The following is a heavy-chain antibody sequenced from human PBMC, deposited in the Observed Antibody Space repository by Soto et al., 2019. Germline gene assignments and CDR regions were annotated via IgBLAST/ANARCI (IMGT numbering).Heavy chain of an antibody. Sequence: SWIRQPPGKGLEWVSAISGSGGSTYYADSVKGRFTISRDNSKNTLYLQMNSLRAEDTAVYYCANGQSLGTASRFDYWGQGTLVTVSS. CDR2: ISGSGGST. J-gene: IGHJ4*02. CDR3: ANGQSLGTASRFDY. V-gene: IGHV3-23*01. D-gene: IGHD5-18*01.